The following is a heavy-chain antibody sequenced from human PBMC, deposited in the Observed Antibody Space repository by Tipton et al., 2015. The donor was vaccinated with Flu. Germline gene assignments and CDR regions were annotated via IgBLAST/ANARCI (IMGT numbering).Heavy chain of an antibody. Sequence: TLSLTCTVSGGSISIYYWTWIRQPPGKGLEWIGNIYYSGSTFYNPSLKSRVTISLDKSTNQFSLRLSSVTAADTAIYYCAIDDFGSSWYGYWGQGSLVTVSS. CDR3: AIDDFGSSWYGY. J-gene: IGHJ4*02. CDR2: IYYSGST. CDR1: GGSISIYY. V-gene: IGHV4-59*12. D-gene: IGHD6-13*01.